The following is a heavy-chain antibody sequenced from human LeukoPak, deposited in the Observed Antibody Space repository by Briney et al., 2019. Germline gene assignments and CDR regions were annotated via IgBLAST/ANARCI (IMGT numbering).Heavy chain of an antibody. V-gene: IGHV4-39*01. CDR2: VCYDGTS. J-gene: IGHJ4*02. D-gene: IGHD5-24*01. CDR1: GGSINSHSYY. Sequence: SETLSLTCTVSGGSINSHSYYWGWIRQPPGKGLEWIGSVCYDGTSYSNPSLTSRAAVFVDTSRDEFSLDLSFVTAADTAVYYCVRHISTNTGYFDSCGQGTLVSVSS. CDR3: VRHISTNTGYFDS.